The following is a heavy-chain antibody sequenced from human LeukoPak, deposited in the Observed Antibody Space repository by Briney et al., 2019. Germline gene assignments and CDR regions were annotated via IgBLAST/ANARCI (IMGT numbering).Heavy chain of an antibody. V-gene: IGHV3-74*01. CDR3: AKAATYFYGSVTYDWFES. CDR1: GFTFSSYW. D-gene: IGHD3-10*01. CDR2: IESNGLT. J-gene: IGHJ5*01. Sequence: GASLRLSCEASGFTFSSYWMHWVRQVPGKGLMWVSRIESNGLTLYADSVRDRFTISRDNGKSTIYLQMNSLRVDGTAIYYCAKAATYFYGSVTYDWFESWGQGTLVTVSS.